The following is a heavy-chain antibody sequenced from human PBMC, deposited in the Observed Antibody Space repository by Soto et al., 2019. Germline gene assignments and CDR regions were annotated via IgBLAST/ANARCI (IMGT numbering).Heavy chain of an antibody. CDR1: GFTFTDYW. D-gene: IGHD3-10*01. CDR2: IFPDDSDI. Sequence: GESLKISCKASGFTFTDYWIGWLRQMPGKGLEWMGIIFPDDSDIKYSTSFQGQVIISADRSITTAYLQMSSLKASDTAIYYCAKLPPRAQSLVRYYFDYWGQGTPVTVPA. CDR3: AKLPPRAQSLVRYYFDY. J-gene: IGHJ4*02. V-gene: IGHV5-51*01.